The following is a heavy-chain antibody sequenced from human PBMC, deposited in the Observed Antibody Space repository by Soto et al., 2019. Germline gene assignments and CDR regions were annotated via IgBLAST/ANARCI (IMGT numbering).Heavy chain of an antibody. V-gene: IGHV1-3*01. CDR2: INAGNGNT. J-gene: IGHJ4*02. CDR1: GYTFTSYD. Sequence: ASVKVSCKASGYTFTSYDMHWVRQATGQRVEWMGWINAGNGNTKYSQKFQGRATIISDTSASTAYMELSILSSEDTAVYYCARGASPLIDYWGQGTLVTVSS. CDR3: ARGASPLIDY. D-gene: IGHD1-26*01.